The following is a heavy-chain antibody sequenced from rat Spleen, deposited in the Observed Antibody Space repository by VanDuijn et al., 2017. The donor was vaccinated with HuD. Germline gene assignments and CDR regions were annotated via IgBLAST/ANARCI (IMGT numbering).Heavy chain of an antibody. V-gene: IGHV5-31*01. CDR3: TRGYVMDA. CDR1: GFTFNSFW. J-gene: IGHJ4*01. Sequence: EVQLVESGGGLVQPGRSLKLSCVASGFTFNSFWMSWIRQAPGKGLEWVVSIPNSGAGTYYPDSLTGRFTISRDNAKSTLYLQMNSLRSEDTATYYCTRGYVMDAWGQGASVTVSS. CDR2: IPNSGAGT.